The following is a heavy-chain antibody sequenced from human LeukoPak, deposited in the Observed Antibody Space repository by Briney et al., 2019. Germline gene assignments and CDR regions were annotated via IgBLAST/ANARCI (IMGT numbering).Heavy chain of an antibody. V-gene: IGHV4-59*08. CDR3: ARRNDFGI. CDR1: GGSISGDH. CDR2: IYYSGNT. Sequence: SETLSLTCTVSGGSISGDHWNWIRQPPGKGLEWIGYIYYSGNTNYNPTLKSRVTISVDTSKNQFSLKLNSVTAADTAVYYCARRNDFGIWGQGTMVTVSS. J-gene: IGHJ3*02.